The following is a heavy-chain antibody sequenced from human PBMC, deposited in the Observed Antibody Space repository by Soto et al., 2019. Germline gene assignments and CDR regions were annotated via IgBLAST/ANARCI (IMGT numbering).Heavy chain of an antibody. CDR3: ARGEPYGDFAY. V-gene: IGHV4-31*03. CDR1: GGSISSGGYY. CDR2: IYNNGNT. J-gene: IGHJ4*02. Sequence: QVQLQESGPRLVKPSQTLSLTCTVSGGSISSGGYYWSWIRQHPVKGLEWVGYIYNNGNTYYNPPLENRTTISRDTSKNQFSLKVTSVTAADTAVYYCARGEPYGDFAYWGQGTLVTVSS. D-gene: IGHD4-17*01.